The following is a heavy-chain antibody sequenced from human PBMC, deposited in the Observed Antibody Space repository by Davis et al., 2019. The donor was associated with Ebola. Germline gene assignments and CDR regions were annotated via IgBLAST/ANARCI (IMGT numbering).Heavy chain of an antibody. J-gene: IGHJ3*01. D-gene: IGHD2-8*02. V-gene: IGHV5-51*01. Sequence: GESLKISCKDSGNSFTSHWIGWVRQMPGKGLEWMGIIYTGDSDTRYSPSFRGQVAISADKSIKTAFLQWSRLKASDTAMYYCASLRRTITGMDDGFDVWGQGTMVTVSS. CDR1: GNSFTSHW. CDR2: IYTGDSDT. CDR3: ASLRRTITGMDDGFDV.